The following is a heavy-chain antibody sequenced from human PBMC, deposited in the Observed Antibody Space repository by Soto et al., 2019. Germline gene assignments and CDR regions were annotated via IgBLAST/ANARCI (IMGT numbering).Heavy chain of an antibody. CDR3: ARDHFPVTMVRGVIAWFDP. D-gene: IGHD3-10*01. CDR2: ISSSGTIK. V-gene: IGHV3-48*02. Sequence: EVQLVESGGGLVQPGGSLRLSCAASGFNFTIYGMNWVRQAPGKGLEWVSYISSSGTIKYYTDSVKGRFTISRDNAKNSLFLQMNSLRDDDTALYYCARDHFPVTMVRGVIAWFDPWGQGTLVTVSS. CDR1: GFNFTIYG. J-gene: IGHJ5*02.